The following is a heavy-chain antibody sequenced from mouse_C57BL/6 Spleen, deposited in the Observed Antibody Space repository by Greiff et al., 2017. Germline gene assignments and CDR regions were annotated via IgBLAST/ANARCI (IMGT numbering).Heavy chain of an antibody. CDR2: INPNNGGT. CDR3: ERRQLRPHYYAMDY. CDR1: GYTFTDYY. V-gene: IGHV1-26*01. D-gene: IGHD3-2*02. Sequence: VQLQQSGPELVKPGASVKISCKASGYTFTDYYMNWVKQSPGKSLEWIGDINPNNGGTSYNQKFKGKATLTVDKSSSTAYMELRSLTSEDSAVYYCERRQLRPHYYAMDYWGQGTSVTVSS. J-gene: IGHJ4*01.